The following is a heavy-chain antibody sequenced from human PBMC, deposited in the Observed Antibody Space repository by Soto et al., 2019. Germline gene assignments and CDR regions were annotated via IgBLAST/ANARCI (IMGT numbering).Heavy chain of an antibody. CDR3: ARLKSSSTLRYFDWAWFDP. CDR2: FYYSGST. V-gene: IGHV4-39*07. Sequence: SETLSLTCTVSGDSISTSSYSWGFIRQPPGQRVEGIGLFYYSGSTYYNPSLKSRVTMSVDTSKNQFSLKLSSVTAADTAVYYCARLKSSSTLRYFDWAWFDPWGQGTLVTVSS. D-gene: IGHD3-9*01. J-gene: IGHJ5*02. CDR1: GDSISTSSYS.